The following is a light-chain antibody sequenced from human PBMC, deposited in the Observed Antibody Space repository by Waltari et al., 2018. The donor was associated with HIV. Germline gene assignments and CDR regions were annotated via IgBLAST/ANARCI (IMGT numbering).Light chain of an antibody. Sequence: TQSPGTLSLSPGERATLSYRASQSVSSSYLAWYQQKPGQAPRLLIYGASSRATGIPDRFSGSGSGTDFTLTISRLEPEDSAVYYCQQYGSSPYTFGQGTKLEIK. CDR3: QQYGSSPYT. CDR2: GAS. J-gene: IGKJ2*01. V-gene: IGKV3-20*01. CDR1: QSVSSSY.